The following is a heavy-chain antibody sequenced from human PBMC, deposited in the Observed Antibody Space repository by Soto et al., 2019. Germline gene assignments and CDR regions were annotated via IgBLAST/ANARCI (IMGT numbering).Heavy chain of an antibody. Sequence: QVQLVQSGAEVKKPGSSVKVSCKASGGTFSSHAISWVRQAPGQGLEWMGGIIPIFGTANYAQKFQGRVTITADESTSTAYMELSSLRSEDTAVYYCASCMGSSGCYRWMSGDYWGQGTLVTVSS. J-gene: IGHJ4*02. CDR1: GGTFSSHA. D-gene: IGHD6-19*01. CDR2: IIPIFGTA. V-gene: IGHV1-69*01. CDR3: ASCMGSSGCYRWMSGDY.